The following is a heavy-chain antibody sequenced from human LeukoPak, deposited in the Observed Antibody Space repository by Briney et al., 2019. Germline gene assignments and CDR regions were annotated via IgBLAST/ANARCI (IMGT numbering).Heavy chain of an antibody. CDR1: GYTFTSYG. D-gene: IGHD1-7*01. V-gene: IGHV1-18*01. J-gene: IGHJ6*03. Sequence: ASVKVSCKASGYTFTSYGISWVRQAPGQGLEWMGWISAYNGNTNYAQKFQGRVTMTTDTSTSTAYMEMRSLRSDDTAVDYCAREGGNWNLYYYYYYYMDVWGKGTTVTVSS. CDR3: AREGGNWNLYYYYYYYMDV. CDR2: ISAYNGNT.